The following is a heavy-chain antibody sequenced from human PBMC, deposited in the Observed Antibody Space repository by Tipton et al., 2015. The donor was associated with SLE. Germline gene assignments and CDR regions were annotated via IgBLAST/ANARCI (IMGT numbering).Heavy chain of an antibody. D-gene: IGHD1-26*01. CDR1: GGSISSGSYY. CDR3: ARVGVGATTGYYYYYIDV. Sequence: LRLSFTVSGGSISSGSYYWSWIRQPAGKGLEWIGHIYTSGSTNYNPSLKSRVTISVDTSKNQLSLKLSSVTAADPAVYYCARVGVGATTGYYYYYIDVWGKGTTVTVS. J-gene: IGHJ6*03. CDR2: IYTSGST. V-gene: IGHV4-61*09.